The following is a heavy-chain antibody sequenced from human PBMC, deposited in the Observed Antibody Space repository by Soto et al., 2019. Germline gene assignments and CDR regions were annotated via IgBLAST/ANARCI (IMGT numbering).Heavy chain of an antibody. Sequence: GGSLRLSCAASGFTFSSYWMSWVRQAPGKGLEWVANIKQDGSEKYYVDSVKGRFTISRDNAKNSLYLQMNSLRAEDTAVYYCARVRPKYDSSGLDAFDIWVQGTMVTVSS. V-gene: IGHV3-7*01. CDR2: IKQDGSEK. J-gene: IGHJ3*02. CDR1: GFTFSSYW. D-gene: IGHD3-22*01. CDR3: ARVRPKYDSSGLDAFDI.